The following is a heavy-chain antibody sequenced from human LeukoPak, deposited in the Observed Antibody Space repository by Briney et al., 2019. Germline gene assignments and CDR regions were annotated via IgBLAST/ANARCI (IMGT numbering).Heavy chain of an antibody. CDR1: GYTFTRYY. D-gene: IGHD4-23*01. J-gene: IGHJ5*02. CDR2: INPSGGST. V-gene: IGHV1-46*01. Sequence: GASVKVSCKASGYTFTRYYMHWVRQAPGQGLAWMGIINPSGGSTSYAQKFQGRVTMTRDMSTSTDYMELSSLRSEDTAVYYCARDNSVEDTAWWFDPWGQGTLVTVSS. CDR3: ARDNSVEDTAWWFDP.